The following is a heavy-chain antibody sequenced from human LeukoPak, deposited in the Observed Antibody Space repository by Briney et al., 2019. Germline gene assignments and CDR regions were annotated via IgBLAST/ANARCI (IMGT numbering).Heavy chain of an antibody. CDR2: SSAYNGDT. Sequence: ASVKASCKASGYTFTAYGITWVRQAPGQGLEWMGWSSAYNGDTNQAQKFQGRVTMTTDTSTSTAYMELRSLRSDDTAVYYCAGGNSGHNWFDPWGQGTPVTVSS. J-gene: IGHJ5*02. CDR3: AGGNSGHNWFDP. CDR1: GYTFTAYG. D-gene: IGHD4-23*01. V-gene: IGHV1-18*01.